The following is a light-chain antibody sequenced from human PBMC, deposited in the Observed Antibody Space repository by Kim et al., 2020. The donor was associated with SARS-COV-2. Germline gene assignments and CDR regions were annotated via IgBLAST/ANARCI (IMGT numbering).Light chain of an antibody. J-gene: IGKJ1*01. Sequence: EIVMTQSPATLSVSPGERATLSCRASQSVSSNLAWYQQKPGQAPRLLIYGASTRSTGIPARFSGSGSGTEFTLTISSLQSEDFAVYYFQHYNNLVAFGQGTKVDI. CDR2: GAS. V-gene: IGKV3-15*01. CDR3: QHYNNLVA. CDR1: QSVSSN.